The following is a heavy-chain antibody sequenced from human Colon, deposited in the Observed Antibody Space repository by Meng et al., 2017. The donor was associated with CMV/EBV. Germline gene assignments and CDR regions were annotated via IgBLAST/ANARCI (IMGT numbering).Heavy chain of an antibody. CDR1: GFTFSSHA. J-gene: IGHJ4*02. Sequence: GGSLRLSCAASGFTFSSHAMTWVRQDPGKGLEWVSAISASGATTYYADSVRGRFTISRDNSKNSLSLQMNKLRGEDAAVYYCARGYGPAAIIDFWGQGTLVTVSS. CDR2: ISASGATT. V-gene: IGHV3-23*01. D-gene: IGHD2-2*01. CDR3: ARGYGPAAIIDF.